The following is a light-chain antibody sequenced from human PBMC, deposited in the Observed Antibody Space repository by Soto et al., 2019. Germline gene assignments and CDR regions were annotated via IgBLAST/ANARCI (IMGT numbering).Light chain of an antibody. CDR1: QSITNS. Sequence: DIQMTQSPSSLSASVGDRVTITCRASQSITNSLNWYQHKPGKAPTLVVYEASSLQSGVPSRFSGSGAGTDFTLTISSLQPEDFATYFCQQGHSMPFTFGPGTKVDIK. CDR3: QQGHSMPFT. CDR2: EAS. V-gene: IGKV1-39*01. J-gene: IGKJ3*01.